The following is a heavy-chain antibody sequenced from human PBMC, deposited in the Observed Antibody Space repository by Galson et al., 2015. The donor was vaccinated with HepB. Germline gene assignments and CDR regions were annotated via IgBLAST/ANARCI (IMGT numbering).Heavy chain of an antibody. V-gene: IGHV1-69*13. J-gene: IGHJ6*03. CDR3: AREFYSNYVGAYYYYYYMDV. Sequence: SVKVSCKASGGTFSSYAISWVRQAPGQGLEWMGGIIPIFGTANYAQKFQGRVTITADESTSTAYMELSSLRSEDTAVYYCAREFYSNYVGAYYYYYYMDVWGKGTTVTVSS. CDR2: IIPIFGTA. D-gene: IGHD4-11*01. CDR1: GGTFSSYA.